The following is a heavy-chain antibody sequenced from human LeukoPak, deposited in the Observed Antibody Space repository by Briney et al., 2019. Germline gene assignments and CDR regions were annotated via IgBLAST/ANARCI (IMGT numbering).Heavy chain of an antibody. Sequence: QSGGSLRLSCAASGFTFSSYAMSWVRQAPGKGLEWVSAISGSGGSTYYADSVKGRFTISRDNSKNTLYLQMNSLRAEDTAVYYCARFFPAYSSGSYFDYWGQGTLVTVSS. CDR2: ISGSGGST. V-gene: IGHV3-23*01. CDR3: ARFFPAYSSGSYFDY. CDR1: GFTFSSYA. J-gene: IGHJ4*02. D-gene: IGHD6-19*01.